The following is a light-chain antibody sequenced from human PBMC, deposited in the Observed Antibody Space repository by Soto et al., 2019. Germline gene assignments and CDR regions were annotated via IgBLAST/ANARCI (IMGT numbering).Light chain of an antibody. Sequence: EIVLTQSPGTLSLSPGERATLSCRASQSVRDSYLAWYQQKPGQAPRLLIYGASSRATGIPDRFSGSGSGTDFTLTISRLEPEDSATYYCQQYNSYFQTFGRGTKVDIK. CDR2: GAS. V-gene: IGKV3-20*01. J-gene: IGKJ1*01. CDR3: QQYNSYFQT. CDR1: QSVRDSY.